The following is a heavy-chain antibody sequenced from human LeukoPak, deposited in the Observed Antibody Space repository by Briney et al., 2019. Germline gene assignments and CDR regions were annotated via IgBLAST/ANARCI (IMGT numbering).Heavy chain of an antibody. V-gene: IGHV5-51*01. CDR2: IYPADSDT. D-gene: IGHD3-3*01. Sequence: GESLKISCKSSGYQFANYWIAWVRQVPGKGPEWMGSIYPADSDTRYSPSFQGQVTISADKSISTAYLQWSSLKASDTAMYYCARRAVLEGLLFLDDLDYWGQGTLVTVSS. CDR3: ARRAVLEGLLFLDDLDY. J-gene: IGHJ4*02. CDR1: GYQFANYW.